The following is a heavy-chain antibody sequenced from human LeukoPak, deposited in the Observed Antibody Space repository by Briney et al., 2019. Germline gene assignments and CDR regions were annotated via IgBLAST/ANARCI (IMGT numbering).Heavy chain of an antibody. CDR1: GFTFSSYE. V-gene: IGHV3-48*03. Sequence: GGSLRLSCAVSGFTFSSYEMNWVRQAPGKGLEWVSYISSSGSTIYYADSVKGRFTISRDNAKNSLYLQMNSLRAEDTAVYYCARDSVLTGYDYWGQGTLVTVSS. J-gene: IGHJ4*02. CDR3: ARDSVLTGYDY. D-gene: IGHD3-9*01. CDR2: ISSSGSTI.